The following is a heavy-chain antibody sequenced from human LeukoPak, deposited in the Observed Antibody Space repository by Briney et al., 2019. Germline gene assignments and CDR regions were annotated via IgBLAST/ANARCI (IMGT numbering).Heavy chain of an antibody. V-gene: IGHV5-51*01. J-gene: IGHJ4*02. CDR3: ARQRSSHYGSGELDY. CDR1: GYSFTSYW. CDR2: IYPGDSDT. D-gene: IGHD3-10*01. Sequence: GESLKISCKGSGYSFTSYWIGWVRQVPGKGLEWMGIIYPGDSDTRYSPSFQGQVTISADKSISTAYLQWSSLKASDTAMYYCARQRSSHYGSGELDYWGQGTLVTVSS.